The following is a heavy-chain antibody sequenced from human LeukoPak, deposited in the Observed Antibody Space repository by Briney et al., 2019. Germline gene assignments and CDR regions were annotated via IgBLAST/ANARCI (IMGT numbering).Heavy chain of an antibody. CDR1: GFTFSSYS. J-gene: IGHJ4*02. CDR2: ISSSRSTI. CDR3: ARVTTNGDCSSTSCYSDYFDY. Sequence: GGSLRLSCAASGFTFSSYSMNWVRQAAGKGLEWVSYISSSRSTIYYADSVKGRFTISRDNAKNSLYLQMNSLRAEDTAVYYCARVTTNGDCSSTSCYSDYFDYWGQGTLVTVSS. D-gene: IGHD2-2*01. V-gene: IGHV3-48*01.